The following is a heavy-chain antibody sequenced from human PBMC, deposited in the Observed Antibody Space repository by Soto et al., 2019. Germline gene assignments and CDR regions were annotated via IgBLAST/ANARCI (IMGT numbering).Heavy chain of an antibody. D-gene: IGHD6-13*01. J-gene: IGHJ5*02. CDR1: CGSIISYY. V-gene: IGHV4-59*01. CDR2: IYYSGST. Sequence: KSSETLSLTCTFSCGSIISYYWSWIRQPPGKGLEWIGYIYYSGSTNYNPSLKSRVTISVDTSKNQFSLKLSSVTAADTAVYYCARGKIGSSWYKWQQTNWFDPWGQGTLVTVSS. CDR3: ARGKIGSSWYKWQQTNWFDP.